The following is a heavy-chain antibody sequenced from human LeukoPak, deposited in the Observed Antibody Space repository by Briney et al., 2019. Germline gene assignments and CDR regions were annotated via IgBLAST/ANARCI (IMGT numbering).Heavy chain of an antibody. J-gene: IGHJ4*02. CDR1: GYTFTSYG. Sequence: GASVKVSCKASGYTFTSYGISWVRQAPGQGLEWMGWISAYNGNTNYAQKLQGRVTMTTDTSTSTAYMELRSLRSDDTAVYYCARAHGDYPAETFDYWGQGTLVTVSS. V-gene: IGHV1-18*01. D-gene: IGHD4-17*01. CDR2: ISAYNGNT. CDR3: ARAHGDYPAETFDY.